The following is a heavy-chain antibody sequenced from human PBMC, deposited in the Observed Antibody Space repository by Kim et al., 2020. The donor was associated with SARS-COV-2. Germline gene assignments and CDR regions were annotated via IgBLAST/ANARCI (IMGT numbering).Heavy chain of an antibody. CDR3: ARDQSAGYSSSWNDY. Sequence: ANSVKGRFTISRDNSKNTLYLRMNSLRAEDTAVYYCARDQSAGYSSSWNDYWGQGTLVTVSS. V-gene: IGHV3-30*07. J-gene: IGHJ4*02. D-gene: IGHD6-13*01.